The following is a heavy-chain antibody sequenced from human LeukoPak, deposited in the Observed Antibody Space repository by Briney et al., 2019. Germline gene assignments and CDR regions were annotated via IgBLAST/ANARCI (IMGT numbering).Heavy chain of an antibody. V-gene: IGHV3-20*04. CDR1: GFTFDDYG. CDR2: INWNGGST. D-gene: IGHD6-13*01. J-gene: IGHJ4*02. CDR3: AKGGASRWPYYFDY. Sequence: GGSLRLSCAASGFTFDDYGMSWVRQAPGKGLEWVSGINWNGGSTGYADSVKGRFTISRDNAKNSLYLQMNSLRAEDTAVYYCAKGGASRWPYYFDYWGQGTPVTVSS.